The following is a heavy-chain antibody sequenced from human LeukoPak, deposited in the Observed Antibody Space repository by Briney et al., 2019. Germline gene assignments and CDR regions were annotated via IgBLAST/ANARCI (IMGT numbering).Heavy chain of an antibody. Sequence: GGSLRLSCSASGFTFSSYAMLWVRQAPGKGLECVSAISSGGSTHYADSVKGRFTISRDDSENTLYLQMSSLRAEDTAVYYCAMNWNCDYWGQGTLVTVPS. CDR2: ISSGGST. V-gene: IGHV3-64D*09. D-gene: IGHD1-1*01. J-gene: IGHJ4*02. CDR3: AMNWNCDY. CDR1: GFTFSSYA.